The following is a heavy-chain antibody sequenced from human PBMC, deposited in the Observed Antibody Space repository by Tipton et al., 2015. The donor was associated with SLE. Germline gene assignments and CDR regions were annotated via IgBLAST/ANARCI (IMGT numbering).Heavy chain of an antibody. CDR2: ICYSGST. J-gene: IGHJ4*02. D-gene: IGHD5-24*01. Sequence: TLSLTCTVSGGSISRYYWSWIRQPPGKGLECIGYICYSGSTNYNPSLKSRVTISVDTSKNQFSLKLSSVTAADTAVYYCAIGDGYNFDYWGQGTLVTVSS. CDR1: GGSISRYY. V-gene: IGHV4-59*08. CDR3: AIGDGYNFDY.